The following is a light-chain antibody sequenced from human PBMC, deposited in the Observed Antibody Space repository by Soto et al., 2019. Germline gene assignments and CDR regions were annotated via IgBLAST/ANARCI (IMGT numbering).Light chain of an antibody. J-gene: IGKJ2*01. Sequence: EIVLPQSPGTLSLSPGERATLSCRASQSFSRNYFDWYQQKPGQAPRLLIYGASSWATGIPDRFSGSGSGTDFTLTISRLEPEDFEVYYCQQYGSSLYTFGQGTKLEIK. CDR1: QSFSRNY. CDR2: GAS. V-gene: IGKV3-20*01. CDR3: QQYGSSLYT.